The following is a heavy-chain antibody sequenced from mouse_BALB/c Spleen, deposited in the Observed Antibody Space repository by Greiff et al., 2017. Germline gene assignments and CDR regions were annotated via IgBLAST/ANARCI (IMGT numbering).Heavy chain of an antibody. J-gene: IGHJ2*01. D-gene: IGHD4-1*01. CDR1: GYTFTSYW. V-gene: IGHV1-7*01. CDR2: INPSTGYT. CDR3: ARGLGLYYFDY. Sequence: QVQLKESGAELAKPGASVKMSCKASGYTFTSYWMHWVKQRPGQGLEWIGYINPSTGYTEYNQKFKDKATLTADKSSSTAYMQLSSLTSEDSAVYYCARGLGLYYFDYWGQGTTLTVSS.